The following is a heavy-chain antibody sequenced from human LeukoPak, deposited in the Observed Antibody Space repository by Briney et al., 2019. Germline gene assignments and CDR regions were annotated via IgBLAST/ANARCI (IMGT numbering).Heavy chain of an antibody. CDR2: IYYSGSS. V-gene: IGHV4-30-4*01. J-gene: IGHJ2*01. CDR1: GGSINNGGYY. CDR3: ASPRGDDAYWYFDL. D-gene: IGHD3-10*01. Sequence: SETLSLTCTVSGGSINNGGYYWSWIRQHPGKGLEWIGYIYYSGSSYYNPSPKSRVTISVDTSKNQFSLKLSSVTAADTAVYYCASPRGDDAYWYFDLWGRGTLVTVSS.